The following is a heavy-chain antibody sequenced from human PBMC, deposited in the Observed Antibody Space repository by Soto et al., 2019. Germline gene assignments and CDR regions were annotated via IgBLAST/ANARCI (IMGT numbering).Heavy chain of an antibody. J-gene: IGHJ4*02. CDR2: FYYRGST. V-gene: IGHV4-59*01. CDR1: GGSISSYY. Sequence: QVQLQESGPGLVKPSETLSLTCTVSGGSISSYYWSWIRQPPGKGLEWIGCFYYRGSTNYDPSLKSRVTTSVDTTKKQFSLKLSSVTSADTAVYYCARGGLTLFDYWGQGTLVTVSS. CDR3: ARGGLTLFDY. D-gene: IGHD5-12*01.